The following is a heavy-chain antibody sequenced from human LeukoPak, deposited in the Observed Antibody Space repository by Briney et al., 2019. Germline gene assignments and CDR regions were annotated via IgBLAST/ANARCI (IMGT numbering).Heavy chain of an antibody. D-gene: IGHD4-11*01. Sequence: ASVKVSCKASGYTFTCYYMHWVRQAPRQGLEWMGWINPNSGGTNYAQKFQGRVTMTRDTSISTAYMELSRLRSDDTAVYYCARDYGNLGIWFDPWGQGTLVTVSS. CDR1: GYTFTCYY. CDR3: ARDYGNLGIWFDP. CDR2: INPNSGGT. V-gene: IGHV1-2*02. J-gene: IGHJ5*02.